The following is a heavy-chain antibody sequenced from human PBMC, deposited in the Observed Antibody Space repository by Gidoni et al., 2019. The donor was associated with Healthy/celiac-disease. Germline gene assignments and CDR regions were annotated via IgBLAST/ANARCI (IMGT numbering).Heavy chain of an antibody. Sequence: QVQLQASGPGLVKPSETLSLTCTVSGGSISSYSWSWIRQPPGKGLEWIGYIYYSGSTNYNPSLKSRVTISVDTSKNQFSLKLSSVTAADTAVYYCARGGGKVLLLDIWGQGTMVTVSS. V-gene: IGHV4-59*01. J-gene: IGHJ3*02. CDR2: IYYSGST. CDR3: ARGGGKVLLLDI. CDR1: GGSISSYS.